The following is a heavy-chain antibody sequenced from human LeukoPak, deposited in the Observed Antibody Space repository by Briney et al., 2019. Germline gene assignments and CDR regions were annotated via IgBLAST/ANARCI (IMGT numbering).Heavy chain of an antibody. J-gene: IGHJ6*03. D-gene: IGHD4-23*01. CDR3: ARALKGGNQGGEYFYHYMDV. CDR2: MNPNRGNT. CDR1: GYTFTGYY. V-gene: IGHV1-8*03. Sequence: GASVKVSCKASGYTFTGYYMHWVRQAPGQGLEWMGRMNPNRGNTDYAQKFRGRVTITRNTSISTAYMELSSLRSEDTAVYYCARALKGGNQGGEYFYHYMDVWGKGTTVTISS.